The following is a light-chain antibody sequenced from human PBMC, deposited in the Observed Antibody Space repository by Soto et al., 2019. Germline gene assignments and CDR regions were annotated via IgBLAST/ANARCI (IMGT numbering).Light chain of an antibody. CDR1: QSISSW. Sequence: DIQMTQSPLTVSASVVDTVSITCRASQSISSWLAWYQQKPGKAPQLLIYKASTLESGVPSNFSGSGSGTGFTLTISSLQPEDCATYYCLQDYNYPCTFGQGTKVDIK. CDR3: LQDYNYPCT. V-gene: IGKV1-5*03. J-gene: IGKJ1*01. CDR2: KAS.